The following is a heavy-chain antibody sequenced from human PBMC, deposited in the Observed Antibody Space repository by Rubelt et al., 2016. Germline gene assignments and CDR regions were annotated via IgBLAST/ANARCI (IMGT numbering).Heavy chain of an antibody. V-gene: IGHV4-39*01. CDR1: GGSIGSRADY. CDR2: IYYSGST. D-gene: IGHD1-26*01. CDR3: ARHIYSGSYFGTFDP. Sequence: QLQLQESGPGLVKPSETLSLTCTVSGGSIGSRADYWWGWIRQPPGKGLEWIGSIYYSGSTYYNPSLKSRVTTSVDTSKNRCSRKLSSVTAADTAVYYCARHIYSGSYFGTFDPWGQGTLVTVSS. J-gene: IGHJ5*02.